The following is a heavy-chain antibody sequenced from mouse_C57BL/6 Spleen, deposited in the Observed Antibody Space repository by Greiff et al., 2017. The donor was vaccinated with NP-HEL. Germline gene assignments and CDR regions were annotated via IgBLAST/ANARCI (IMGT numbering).Heavy chain of an antibody. V-gene: IGHV1-82*01. CDR1: GYAFSSSW. Sequence: SGPELVKPGASVKISCKASGYAFSSSWMNWVKQRPGKGLEWIGRIYPGDGDTNYNGKFKGKATLTADKSSSTAYMQLSSLTSEDSAVYFCAREDYYGSSGYAMDYWGQGTSVTVSS. CDR3: AREDYYGSSGYAMDY. J-gene: IGHJ4*01. CDR2: IYPGDGDT. D-gene: IGHD1-1*01.